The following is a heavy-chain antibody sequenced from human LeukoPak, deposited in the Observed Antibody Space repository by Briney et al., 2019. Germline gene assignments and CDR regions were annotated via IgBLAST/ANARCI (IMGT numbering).Heavy chain of an antibody. D-gene: IGHD6-13*01. Sequence: GGSLRLSCAASGFTFSSYGMHWVRQAPGKGLEWVAFIRYDGSNKYYADSVKGRFTISRDNSKNTLYLQMNSLRAEDTAVYYCAKDRSAFVAAAGTDPFDYWGQGTLVTVSS. CDR1: GFTFSSYG. CDR3: AKDRSAFVAAAGTDPFDY. V-gene: IGHV3-30*02. J-gene: IGHJ4*02. CDR2: IRYDGSNK.